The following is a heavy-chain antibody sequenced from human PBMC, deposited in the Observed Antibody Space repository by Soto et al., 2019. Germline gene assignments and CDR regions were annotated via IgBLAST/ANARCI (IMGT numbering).Heavy chain of an antibody. Sequence: QVQLVQSGAEVKKPGSSVKVSCKASGGIFSSYAISWLRQAPGQGREWMGAVIPILRQAYYAQDFQDRVSITAAESTRTTYLELSSLRSDDTAVYFCARVGGIGAPPGTDYRGQGTLVTVSS. CDR3: ARVGGIGAPPGTDY. V-gene: IGHV1-69*01. D-gene: IGHD6-6*01. CDR1: GGIFSSYA. CDR2: VIPILRQA. J-gene: IGHJ4*02.